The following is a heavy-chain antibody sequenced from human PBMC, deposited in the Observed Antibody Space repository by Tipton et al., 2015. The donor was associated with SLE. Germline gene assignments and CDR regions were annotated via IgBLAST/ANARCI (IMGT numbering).Heavy chain of an antibody. D-gene: IGHD6-13*01. CDR1: GFAVSNIY. V-gene: IGHV3-53*05. CDR3: ASKGTDIDSWYPV. CDR2: IYSDGST. J-gene: IGHJ4*02. Sequence: SLRLSCAAAGFAVSNIYMTWVRRAPGKGLEWVSVIYSDGSTYYRQSVKGRFTISKDNSKNMLYLQMNRLRDVDTAIYYCASKGTDIDSWYPVWGQGTLVTVSS.